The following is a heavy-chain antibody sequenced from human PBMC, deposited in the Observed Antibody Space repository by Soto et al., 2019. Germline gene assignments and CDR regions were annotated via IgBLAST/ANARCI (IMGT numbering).Heavy chain of an antibody. CDR2: ISYDGSNK. CDR1: GFTFSSYA. V-gene: IGHV3-30-3*01. D-gene: IGHD3-10*01. Sequence: GGSLRLSCAASGFTFSSYAMHWVRQAPGKGLEWVAVISYDGSNKYYADSVKGRFTISRDNSKNTLYLQMNSLRAEDTAVYYCARDRFMVRGVIITSSYYYGMDVWGQGTTVTVSS. CDR3: ARDRFMVRGVIITSSYYYGMDV. J-gene: IGHJ6*02.